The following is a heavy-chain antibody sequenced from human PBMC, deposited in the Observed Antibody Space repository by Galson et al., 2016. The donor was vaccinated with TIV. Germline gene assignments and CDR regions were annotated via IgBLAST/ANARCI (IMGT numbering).Heavy chain of an antibody. CDR2: IDPSDSYI. CDR3: ARGVSTGSGWLDP. Sequence: QSGAEVTKPGESLRISCKGSGYSFTNYWINWVRQMPGKGLEWMGRIDPSDSYINYSPSFEGHVTISADRSITTAYLHWSGLRASDTAIYYCARGVSTGSGWLDPWGQGTLVTVSS. J-gene: IGHJ5*02. V-gene: IGHV5-10-1*01. D-gene: IGHD5/OR15-5a*01. CDR1: GYSFTNYW.